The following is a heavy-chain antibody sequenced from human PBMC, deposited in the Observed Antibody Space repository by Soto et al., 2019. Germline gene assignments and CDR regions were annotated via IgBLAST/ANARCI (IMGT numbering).Heavy chain of an antibody. CDR2: INPSDDST. CDR3: ARDHVACSSTSCYASSPGDS. CDR1: GYTFITYY. J-gene: IGHJ5*01. V-gene: IGHV1-46*01. D-gene: IGHD2-2*01. Sequence: ASVKVSCKASGYTFITYYIHWVRQAPGQGLEWMGIINPSDDSTRYAEEFQGRVTMTRDTSTSTVYMELSSLRSEDTAVYYFARDHVACSSTSCYASSPGDSWGQGTLVTVSS.